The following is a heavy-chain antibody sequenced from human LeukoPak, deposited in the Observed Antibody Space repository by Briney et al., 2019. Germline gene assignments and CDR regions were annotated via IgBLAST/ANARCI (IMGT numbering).Heavy chain of an antibody. CDR2: MNPNSGNT. D-gene: IGHD3-3*01. V-gene: IGHV1-8*01. Sequence: ASVKVSCKASGYTFTSYDINWVRQVTGQGLEWMGWMNPNSGNTGYAQKFQGRVTMTRNTSISTAYMELSSLRSEDTAVYYCARGGVLTYYDFWSGYYFPNWFDPWGQGTLVTVSS. CDR1: GYTFTSYD. CDR3: ARGGVLTYYDFWSGYYFPNWFDP. J-gene: IGHJ5*02.